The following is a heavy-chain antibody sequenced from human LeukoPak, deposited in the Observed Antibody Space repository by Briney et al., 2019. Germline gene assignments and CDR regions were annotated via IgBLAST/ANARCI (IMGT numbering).Heavy chain of an antibody. D-gene: IGHD3/OR15-3a*01. J-gene: IGHJ4*02. CDR3: ARQTGSGLFILP. Sequence: SETLSLTCTVSGGSISSYYWSWIRQPPGKGLEWIGSVYYSGNTYYNASLKSQVSISIDTSKNQFSLKLTSVTAADTAVYYCARQTGSGLFILPGGQGTLVTVSS. CDR2: VYYSGNT. V-gene: IGHV4-39*01. CDR1: GGSISSYY.